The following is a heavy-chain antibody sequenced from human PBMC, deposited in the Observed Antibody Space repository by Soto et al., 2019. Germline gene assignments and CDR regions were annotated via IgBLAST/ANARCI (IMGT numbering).Heavy chain of an antibody. D-gene: IGHD6-19*01. CDR2: ISAYNGNT. V-gene: IGHV1-18*04. J-gene: IGHJ1*01. CDR3: ARVRGWQALGLDEYFQH. Sequence: QVQLVQSGAEVKKPGASVKVSCKASGYTFTSYGISWVRQAPGQGLEWMGWISAYNGNTNYAQKRQGRVTMSTDTSTSTGYMELRSLRSDDTGVYYCARVRGWQALGLDEYFQHWGQGTLVTVSS. CDR1: GYTFTSYG.